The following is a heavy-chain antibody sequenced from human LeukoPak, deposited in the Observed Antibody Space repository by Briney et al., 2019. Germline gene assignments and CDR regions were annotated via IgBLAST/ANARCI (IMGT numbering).Heavy chain of an antibody. CDR3: ARAVDYGDYIPLGY. J-gene: IGHJ4*02. V-gene: IGHV4-34*01. D-gene: IGHD4-17*01. CDR1: GGSFSGYY. Sequence: SETLSLTCAVYGGSFSGYYWSWIRQPPGKGLEWIGEINHSGSTNYNPSLKSRVTISVDTSKNQFSLKLSSVTAADTAVYYCARAVDYGDYIPLGYWGQGTLVTVSS. CDR2: INHSGST.